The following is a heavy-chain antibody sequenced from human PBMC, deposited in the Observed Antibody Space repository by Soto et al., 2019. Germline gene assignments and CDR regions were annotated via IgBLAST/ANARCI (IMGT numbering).Heavy chain of an antibody. Sequence: GGSLRLSCAASGFKFSNYAMSWVRQAPGKGLEWVSLISATGGGTYYADSVKGRFTISRDNSHNTLYLQVHSLTAEDTAVYYCAKDRRAGGNSAVYFDFWGQGAQVTVSS. CDR3: AKDRRAGGNSAVYFDF. CDR2: ISATGGGT. J-gene: IGHJ4*02. V-gene: IGHV3-23*01. D-gene: IGHD3-16*01. CDR1: GFKFSNYA.